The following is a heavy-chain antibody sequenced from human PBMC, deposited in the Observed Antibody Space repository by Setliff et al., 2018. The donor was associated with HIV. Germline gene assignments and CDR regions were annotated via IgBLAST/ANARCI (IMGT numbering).Heavy chain of an antibody. Sequence: ASVKVSCKASGYSFSDYYIHWVRQAPGHGFQWMGWISPKYGGTNYAQKLQGRVTMTTDTSTTTAYMELRSLRSDDTAMYYCATDPGYSSTWYSESFQHWGQGTVVTVSS. CDR3: ATDPGYSSTWYSESFQH. CDR2: ISPKYGGT. CDR1: GYSFSDYY. V-gene: IGHV1-18*04. D-gene: IGHD6-13*01. J-gene: IGHJ1*01.